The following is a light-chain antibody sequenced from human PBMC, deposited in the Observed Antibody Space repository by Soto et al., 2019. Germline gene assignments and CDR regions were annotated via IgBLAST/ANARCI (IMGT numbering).Light chain of an antibody. J-gene: IGLJ2*01. Sequence: QSALTQPASVSGSPGQSITISCTGTSSDVGAYNYVSWYQHLPGKVPKLMIFDVSNRPSGVSNRFSGSKSGNTASLTISGLQAEDEADYYCTSYTTSNTVVFGGGTQLTVL. CDR3: TSYTTSNTVV. V-gene: IGLV2-14*03. CDR1: SSDVGAYNY. CDR2: DVS.